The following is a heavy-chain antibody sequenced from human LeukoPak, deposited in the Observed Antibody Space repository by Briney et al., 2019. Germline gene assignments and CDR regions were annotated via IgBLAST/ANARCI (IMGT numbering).Heavy chain of an antibody. CDR1: GFTVDDYA. Sequence: GGSLRLSCAASGFTVDDYAMPWVRQAPGKGLEWVSGINWSGSTITYADSVKGRFTISGDSAKKSLHLQMDSLRAEDSALYYCIKGGEIMTDFFDYWGQGTLVTVSS. CDR2: INWSGSTI. CDR3: IKGGEIMTDFFDY. D-gene: IGHD3-16*01. V-gene: IGHV3-9*01. J-gene: IGHJ4*02.